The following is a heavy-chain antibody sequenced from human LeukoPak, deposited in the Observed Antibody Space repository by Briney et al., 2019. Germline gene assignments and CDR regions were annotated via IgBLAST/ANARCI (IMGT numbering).Heavy chain of an antibody. J-gene: IGHJ6*03. Sequence: GGALKISCKCSGYSFTSYWIGWVRQMPGKGQEWMGIIYPGDSDNSYSPSFQGQVTISADKSISTLYLQCSSLKASDTAMYYCARRDSGSYYMDVWGKGTTVTVSS. D-gene: IGHD2-15*01. V-gene: IGHV5-51*01. CDR2: IYPGDSDN. CDR1: GYSFTSYW. CDR3: ARRDSGSYYMDV.